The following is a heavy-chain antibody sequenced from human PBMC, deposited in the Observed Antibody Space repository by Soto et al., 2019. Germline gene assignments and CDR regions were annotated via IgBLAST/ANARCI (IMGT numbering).Heavy chain of an antibody. Sequence: QLQLQESGPGLVKPSETLSLTCTVSGGSISSSSYYWGWIRQPPGKGLEWIGSIYYSGSTYYNPSLKSRVTISVDTSKNQFSLKLSSVTAADTAVYYCARHRMDPGYSYGYPHFDYWGQGTLVTVSS. CDR1: GGSISSSSYY. V-gene: IGHV4-39*01. J-gene: IGHJ4*02. D-gene: IGHD5-18*01. CDR2: IYYSGST. CDR3: ARHRMDPGYSYGYPHFDY.